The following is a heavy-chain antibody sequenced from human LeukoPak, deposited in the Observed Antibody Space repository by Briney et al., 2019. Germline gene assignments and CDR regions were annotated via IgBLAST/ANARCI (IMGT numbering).Heavy chain of an antibody. CDR3: ARGRSSSWYDVSGGDY. CDR2: MNPNSGNT. D-gene: IGHD6-13*01. CDR1: GYTFTSYD. V-gene: IGHV1-8*01. Sequence: ASVRVSCKASGYTFTSYDINWVRQATGQGLEWMGWMNPNSGNTGYAQKFQGRVTMTRNTSISTAYMELSSLRSEDTAVYYCARGRSSSWYDVSGGDYWGQGTLVTVSS. J-gene: IGHJ4*02.